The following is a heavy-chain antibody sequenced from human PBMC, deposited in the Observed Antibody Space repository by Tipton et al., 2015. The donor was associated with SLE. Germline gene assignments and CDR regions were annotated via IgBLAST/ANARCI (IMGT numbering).Heavy chain of an antibody. Sequence: TLSLTCTVSGASVSTYYWNWVRQPPGKGLEWIGHVYDIDFTNYNPSLKSRVTISLDPSKNQFSLRLNSVTAADAAVYYCARTMGGGCCSGGSCFEAFDYWGQGTLVTVFS. CDR3: ARTMGGGCCSGGSCFEAFDY. V-gene: IGHV4-59*02. D-gene: IGHD2-15*01. CDR2: VYDIDFT. CDR1: GASVSTYY. J-gene: IGHJ4*02.